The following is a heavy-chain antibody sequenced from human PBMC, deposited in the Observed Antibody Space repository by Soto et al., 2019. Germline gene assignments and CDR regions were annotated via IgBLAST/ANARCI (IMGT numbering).Heavy chain of an antibody. D-gene: IGHD2-2*01. V-gene: IGHV3-7*05. Sequence: PGGSLRLSCAASGFTFSSYWMSWVRQAPGKGLEWVANIKQDGSEKYYVDSVKGRFTISRDNAKNSLYLQMNSLRAEDTAVYYCAREVVPEELNYYYYYGMDVWGQGTTVIVSS. CDR3: AREVVPEELNYYYYYGMDV. J-gene: IGHJ6*02. CDR1: GFTFSSYW. CDR2: IKQDGSEK.